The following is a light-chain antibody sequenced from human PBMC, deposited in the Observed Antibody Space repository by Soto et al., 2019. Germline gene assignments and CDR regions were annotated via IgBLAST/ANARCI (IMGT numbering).Light chain of an antibody. CDR1: QSISGW. J-gene: IGKJ1*01. CDR3: QQYNSYWT. Sequence: DIQMTQSPSTLSASVGDRVTITCRASQSISGWLAWYQQKPGKAPKLLIYDASNLESGVPSRFSGTGSGTEFTLPISSLQPDDFATYYCQQYNSYWTFGQGTKVEIK. V-gene: IGKV1-5*01. CDR2: DAS.